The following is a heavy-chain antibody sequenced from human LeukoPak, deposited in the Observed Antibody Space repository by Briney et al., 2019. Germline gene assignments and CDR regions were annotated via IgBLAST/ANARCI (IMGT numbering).Heavy chain of an antibody. Sequence: GASVKVSCKASGYTFTSYDINWVRQATGQGLEWMGWMNPNSGNTGYAQKFQGRVTITRNTSISTAYMELSSLRSEDTAVYYCARPRDIVGDAFDIWGQGTMVTVSS. J-gene: IGHJ3*02. D-gene: IGHD2-15*01. CDR1: GYTFTSYD. CDR2: MNPNSGNT. V-gene: IGHV1-8*03. CDR3: ARPRDIVGDAFDI.